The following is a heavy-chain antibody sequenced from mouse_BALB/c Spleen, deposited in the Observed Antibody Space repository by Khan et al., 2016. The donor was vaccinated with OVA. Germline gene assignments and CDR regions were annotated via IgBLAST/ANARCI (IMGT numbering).Heavy chain of an antibody. J-gene: IGHJ2*01. CDR1: GFTFSSYG. Sequence: EVELVESGGGLVQPGGSRKLSCAASGFTFSSYGMHWVRQAPEKGLEWVAYISGESSTIYYADTVKGRFTISRDNPKNTLLLQMTSLMSEDTAMYYCATSYYYGYYFDYWGPGTTLTVSS. CDR3: ATSYYYGYYFDY. D-gene: IGHD1-1*01. V-gene: IGHV5-17*02. CDR2: ISGESSTI.